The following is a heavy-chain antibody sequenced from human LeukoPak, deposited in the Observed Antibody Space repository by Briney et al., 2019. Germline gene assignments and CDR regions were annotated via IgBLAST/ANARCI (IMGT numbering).Heavy chain of an antibody. J-gene: IGHJ3*01. V-gene: IGHV3-23*01. Sequence: PGGSLRLSCAASGFSFNNYAMSWVRQAPGKGLEWVSAISGSAETTYYADSVKGRFTISRDNSNNTVYLQINSLRTEDTAKYYCAKPHWLLGALDLWGQATMLTLS. D-gene: IGHD6-19*01. CDR2: ISGSAETT. CDR3: AKPHWLLGALDL. CDR1: GFSFNNYA.